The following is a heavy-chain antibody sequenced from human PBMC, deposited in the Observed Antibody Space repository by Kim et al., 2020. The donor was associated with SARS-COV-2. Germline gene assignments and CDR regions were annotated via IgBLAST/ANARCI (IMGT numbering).Heavy chain of an antibody. Sequence: ASVKVSCKASGYTFTSYDMNWVRQAPGQGLEWMGIINPSGGSTSYAQKVQGIVTMTSDTATSTAYMDLSRLRSEGTPVYSCARERTTVTHIIDYWGQGTL. V-gene: IGHV1-46*01. CDR1: GYTFTSYD. J-gene: IGHJ4*02. CDR2: INPSGGST. CDR3: ARERTTVTHIIDY. D-gene: IGHD4-17*01.